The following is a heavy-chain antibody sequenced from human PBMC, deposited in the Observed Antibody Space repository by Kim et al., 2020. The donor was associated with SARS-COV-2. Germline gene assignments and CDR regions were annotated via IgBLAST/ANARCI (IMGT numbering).Heavy chain of an antibody. CDR3: ARDQWYSSWFNFDL. J-gene: IGHJ4*02. V-gene: IGHV3-23*01. CDR1: GFTFNSYA. CDR2: ITGSGDRT. Sequence: GGSLRLSCAASGFTFNSYAMNWVRQAPGKGLEWVSGITGSGDRTSYADSVKGRFTISKSKNTLYLQMNSLRAEDTAVYYCARDQWYSSWFNFDLWGQGTLVTVSS. D-gene: IGHD6-19*01.